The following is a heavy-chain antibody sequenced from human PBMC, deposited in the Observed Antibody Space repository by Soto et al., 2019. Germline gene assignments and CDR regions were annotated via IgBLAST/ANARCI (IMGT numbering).Heavy chain of an antibody. CDR3: ARQSGPVDIVATISFYYGMDV. V-gene: IGHV5-10-1*01. CDR1: GYSFTSYW. J-gene: IGHJ6*02. CDR2: IDPSDSYT. D-gene: IGHD5-12*01. Sequence: PGESLKISCKGSGYSFTSYWISWVRQMPGKGLEWMGRIDPSDSYTNYSPSFQGHVTISADKSISTAYLQWSSLKASDTAMYYCARQSGPVDIVATISFYYGMDVWGQGTTVTVS.